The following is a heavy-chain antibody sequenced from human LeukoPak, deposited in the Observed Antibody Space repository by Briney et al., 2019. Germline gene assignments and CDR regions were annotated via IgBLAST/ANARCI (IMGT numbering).Heavy chain of an antibody. CDR3: ASHSSDWYNGYYDV. Sequence: SETLSLTCTVSGGSISSHYWSWIRQPPGKGLEWIGYIYYSDNTNYNPSLKSRVTISLDTSKNQFSLKLSSVTAADTAVYYCASHSSDWYNGYYDVWGRGTLVTVSS. CDR2: IYYSDNT. V-gene: IGHV4-59*08. CDR1: GGSISSHY. D-gene: IGHD1-14*01. J-gene: IGHJ2*01.